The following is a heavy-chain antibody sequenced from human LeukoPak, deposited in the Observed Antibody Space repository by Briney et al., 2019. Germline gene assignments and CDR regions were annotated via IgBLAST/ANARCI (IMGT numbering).Heavy chain of an antibody. V-gene: IGHV3-48*01. Sequence: GGPLRLSCAASGFTFSSYSMNWVRQAPGKGLEWVSSISSSSSTIYYADSVKGRFTISRDNAKNSLYLQMNSLRAEDTAVYYCARAKRNGFDIWGQGTMVTVSS. CDR1: GFTFSSYS. CDR3: ARAKRNGFDI. CDR2: ISSSSSTI. J-gene: IGHJ3*02.